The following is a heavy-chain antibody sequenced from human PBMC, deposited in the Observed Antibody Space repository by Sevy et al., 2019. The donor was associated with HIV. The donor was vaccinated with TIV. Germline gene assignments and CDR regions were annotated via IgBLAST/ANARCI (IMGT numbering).Heavy chain of an antibody. Sequence: GGSLRLSCAASGFTFSSYEMNWVRQAPGKGLEWVSYISSSGSTIYYADSVKGRFTISRDNAKNSLYLQMNSLIAEDTAVYYCARALFPYGSGSYRYFDYWGQGTLVTVSS. D-gene: IGHD3-10*01. CDR3: ARALFPYGSGSYRYFDY. CDR1: GFTFSSYE. CDR2: ISSSGSTI. J-gene: IGHJ4*02. V-gene: IGHV3-48*03.